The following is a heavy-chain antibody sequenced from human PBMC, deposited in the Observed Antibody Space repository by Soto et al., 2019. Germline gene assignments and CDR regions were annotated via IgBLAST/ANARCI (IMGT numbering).Heavy chain of an antibody. CDR1: GCSVTSYL. J-gene: IGHJ5*02. Sequence: GASLKISCKGSGCSVTSYLISWVRQMPGKGLEWMGRIDPSDSYTNYSPSFQGHVTISADKSISTAYLQWSSLKASDTAMYYCARHVSEQQLVLGWFDPWGQGTLVTVSS. V-gene: IGHV5-10-1*01. CDR3: ARHVSEQQLVLGWFDP. CDR2: IDPSDSYT. D-gene: IGHD6-13*01.